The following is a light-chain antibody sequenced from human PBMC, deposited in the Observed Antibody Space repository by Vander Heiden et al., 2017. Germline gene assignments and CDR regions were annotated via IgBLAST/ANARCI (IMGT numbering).Light chain of an antibody. Sequence: DIQMTQSPSSLSASVGDRVTITCRASQSISSYLNWYQQKPGKAPKLMIDAASRVPSRVAWRFSGSGSGKDFTLTSSRLQHEDFANYYCQQSYSTRTFGQGTQLEIK. CDR2: AAS. CDR1: QSISSY. V-gene: IGKV1-39*01. CDR3: QQSYSTRT. J-gene: IGKJ5*01.